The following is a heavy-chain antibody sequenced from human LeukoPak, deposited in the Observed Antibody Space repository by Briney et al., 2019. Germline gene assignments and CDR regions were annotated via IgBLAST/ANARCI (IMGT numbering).Heavy chain of an antibody. CDR3: ARARGYGDYAPDY. CDR1: GFNFSSYS. J-gene: IGHJ4*02. D-gene: IGHD4-17*01. V-gene: IGHV3-21*01. CDR2: ISSSSSYI. Sequence: GSLRLSCAASGFNFSSYSMNWVRQAPGEGLEWVSSISSSSSYIYYADSVKGRFTISRDNAKNSLYLQMNSLRAEDTAVYYCARARGYGDYAPDYWGQGTLVTVSS.